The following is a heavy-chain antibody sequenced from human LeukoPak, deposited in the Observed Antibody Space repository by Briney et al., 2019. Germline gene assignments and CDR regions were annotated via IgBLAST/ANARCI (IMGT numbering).Heavy chain of an antibody. D-gene: IGHD6-19*01. CDR3: ARDRRTVAGTGSGYYFDY. Sequence: GASVKVSCKASGYTFTSYGISWVRQAPGHGLEWMGWISAYNGNTNYAQKLQGRVTMTTDTSTSTAYMELRSLRSDDTAVYYCARDRRTVAGTGSGYYFDYWGQGTLVTVSS. J-gene: IGHJ4*02. CDR2: ISAYNGNT. CDR1: GYTFTSYG. V-gene: IGHV1-18*01.